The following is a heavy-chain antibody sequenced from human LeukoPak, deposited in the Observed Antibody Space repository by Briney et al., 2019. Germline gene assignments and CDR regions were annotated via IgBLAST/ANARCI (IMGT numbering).Heavy chain of an antibody. J-gene: IGHJ4*02. V-gene: IGHV3-23*01. D-gene: IGHD3-9*01. CDR2: ISGSGGST. CDR3: AKDRYFDWLLFH. CDR1: GFTFSSYA. Sequence: GGSLRLSRAASGFTFSSYAMSWVRQAPGKGLERVSAISGSGGSTYYADSVKGRFTISRDNSKNTLYLQMNSLRAEDTAVYYCAKDRYFDWLLFHWGQGTLVTVSS.